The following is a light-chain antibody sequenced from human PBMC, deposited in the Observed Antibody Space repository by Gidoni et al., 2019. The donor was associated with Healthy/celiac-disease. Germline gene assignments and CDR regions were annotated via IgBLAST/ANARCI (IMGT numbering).Light chain of an antibody. CDR3: QQYGSSPIT. Sequence: EIVLTLSPGTLSLSPGERATLSCRASQSVSSSYLAWYQQKPGQAPRLLIYGASSGATGIPARFSGSGSGTDFTLTISILEPEDFAVYYCQQYGSSPITFGQXTRLEIK. V-gene: IGKV3-20*01. CDR2: GAS. J-gene: IGKJ5*01. CDR1: QSVSSSY.